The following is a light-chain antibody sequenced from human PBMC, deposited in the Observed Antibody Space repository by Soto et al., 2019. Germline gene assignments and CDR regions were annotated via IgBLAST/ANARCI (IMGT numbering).Light chain of an antibody. CDR1: QSVSSSY. Sequence: EIVMTQSPGTLSLSPGERATLSCRASQSVSSSYLAWYQQKRGQAPRLLIYGASSTATGNPDRFSGSGSGTAFTLTISRLQPDDFATYYCQQYNSYSFGQGTKVDIK. CDR2: GAS. CDR3: QQYNSYS. J-gene: IGKJ1*01. V-gene: IGKV3-20*01.